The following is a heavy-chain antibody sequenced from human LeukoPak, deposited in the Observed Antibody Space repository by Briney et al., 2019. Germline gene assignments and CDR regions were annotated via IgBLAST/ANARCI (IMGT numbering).Heavy chain of an antibody. J-gene: IGHJ2*01. CDR1: ANTFTDFY. Sequence: ASVKVSCKASANTFTDFYMHWVRQASGQGLEWMGIFNPAGGRTSFAQKFQGRVTITRDTSTNTLYMELSSLRSEDTAVYYCARDQAAITTPLAWSFALWGRGTLVTVSS. D-gene: IGHD1-14*01. V-gene: IGHV1-46*01. CDR2: FNPAGGRT. CDR3: ARDQAAITTPLAWSFAL.